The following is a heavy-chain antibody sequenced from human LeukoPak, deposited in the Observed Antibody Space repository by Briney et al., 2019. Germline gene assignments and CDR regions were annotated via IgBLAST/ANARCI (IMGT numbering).Heavy chain of an antibody. D-gene: IGHD1-26*01. CDR2: IKQDGSEK. J-gene: IGHJ3*02. V-gene: IGHV3-7*01. CDR1: GFTFSSYW. CDR3: ARDSGSYPNDAFDI. Sequence: GGSLRLSCAASGFTFSSYWMSWVRQAPGKGLEWVANIKQDGSEKYYVDSVKGRFTISRDNAKNSLYLQMNSLRAEDTAVYYCARDSGSYPNDAFDIWGQGTMVTVSS.